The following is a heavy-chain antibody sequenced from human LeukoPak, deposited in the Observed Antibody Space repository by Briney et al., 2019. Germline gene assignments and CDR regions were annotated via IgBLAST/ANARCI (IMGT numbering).Heavy chain of an antibody. J-gene: IGHJ4*02. Sequence: PGGSLRLSCAASGYTFSNFAIRWVRQVPAKGLEGVSSIDGNGDKTHYPDSLRDRLTVSRDNSKNTLYLQMNGLRVEDSATYFCAKVQFNWGPFDYWGQGTPVIVST. D-gene: IGHD7-27*01. CDR1: GYTFSNFA. CDR2: IDGNGDKT. CDR3: AKVQFNWGPFDY. V-gene: IGHV3-23*01.